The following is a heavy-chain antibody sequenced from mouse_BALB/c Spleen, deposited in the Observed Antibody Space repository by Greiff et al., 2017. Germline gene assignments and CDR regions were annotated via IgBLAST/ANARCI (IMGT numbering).Heavy chain of an antibody. V-gene: IGHV1S29*02. CDR2: IYPYNGGT. D-gene: IGHD2-14*01. CDR1: GYTFTDYN. Sequence: VQLKQSGPELVKPGASVKISCKASGYTFTDYNMHWVKQSHGKSLEWIGYIYPYNGGTGYNQKFKSKATLTVDNSSSTAYMELRSLTSEDSAVYYCARNYRYDYAMDYWGQGTSVTVSS. CDR3: ARNYRYDYAMDY. J-gene: IGHJ4*01.